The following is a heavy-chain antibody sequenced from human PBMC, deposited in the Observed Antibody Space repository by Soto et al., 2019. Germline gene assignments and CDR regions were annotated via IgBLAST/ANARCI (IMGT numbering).Heavy chain of an antibody. CDR3: ARDEWELHFDI. V-gene: IGHV1-3*01. J-gene: IGHJ3*02. CDR2: INAGNGNT. D-gene: IGHD1-26*01. Sequence: QVQLVQSGAEVKKPGASVKVSCKASGYTFTSYAMHWVRQAPGQRLEWMGWINAGNGNTKYSQKFQGRVTITRDTSASTAYMELSSLRSEDTAVDYCARDEWELHFDIWGQGTMVNVSS. CDR1: GYTFTSYA.